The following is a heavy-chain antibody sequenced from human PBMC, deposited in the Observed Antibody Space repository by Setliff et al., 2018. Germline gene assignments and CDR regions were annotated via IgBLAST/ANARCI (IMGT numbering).Heavy chain of an antibody. D-gene: IGHD1-26*01. Sequence: ETLSLTCTVSGGSISSSSYYWGWIRQPPGKGLEWIGSIHYSGSTYYNPSLKSRVTISIGTSKNQFSLKLSSVTAADTAVYYCARGGDSGSYFLANHDAFDIWGQGTMVTVSS. CDR1: GGSISSSSYY. CDR3: ARGGDSGSYFLANHDAFDI. J-gene: IGHJ3*02. V-gene: IGHV4-39*07. CDR2: IHYSGST.